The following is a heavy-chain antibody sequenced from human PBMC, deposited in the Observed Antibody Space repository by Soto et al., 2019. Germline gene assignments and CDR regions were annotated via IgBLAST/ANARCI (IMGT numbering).Heavy chain of an antibody. CDR3: ARLPRITIFGVSYYGMDV. V-gene: IGHV5-10-1*01. D-gene: IGHD3-3*01. CDR2: IDPSDSYT. Sequence: PGESLKISCKGSGYSFTSYWISWVRQMPGKGLEWMGRIDPSDSYTNYSPSFQGHVTISADKSISTAYLQWSSLKASDTAMYYCARLPRITIFGVSYYGMDVWGQGTTVTVSS. CDR1: GYSFTSYW. J-gene: IGHJ6*02.